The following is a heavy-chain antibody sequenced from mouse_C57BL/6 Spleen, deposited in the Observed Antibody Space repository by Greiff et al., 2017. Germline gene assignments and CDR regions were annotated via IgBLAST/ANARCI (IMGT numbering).Heavy chain of an antibody. V-gene: IGHV1-26*01. CDR2: INPNNGGT. J-gene: IGHJ2*01. D-gene: IGHD1-1*01. Sequence: EVQLQQSGPELVKPGASVKISCKASGYTFTDYYMNWVKQSHGKSLEWIGDINPNNGGTSYNQKFKGKATLTVDKASSTAYMELRSLTSEDSAVYYCARGGYYGSSSTTGTKTYYFDYWGQGTTLTVSS. CDR3: ARGGYYGSSSTTGTKTYYFDY. CDR1: GYTFTDYY.